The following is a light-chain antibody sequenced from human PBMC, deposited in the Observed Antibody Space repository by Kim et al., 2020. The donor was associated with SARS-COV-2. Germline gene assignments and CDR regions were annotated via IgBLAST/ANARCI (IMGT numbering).Light chain of an antibody. CDR3: MQATQSQIT. V-gene: IGKV2-24*01. CDR1: QSLVHSDGDTY. J-gene: IGKJ5*01. Sequence: DIVMTQTPLSSPVTLGQPASISCRSNQSLVHSDGDTYLSWLQQRPGQPPRLLIYKISHRFSGVPDRFSGSGAETDFTLKISRVEAEDVGFYYCMQATQSQITFGQGTRLEIK. CDR2: KIS.